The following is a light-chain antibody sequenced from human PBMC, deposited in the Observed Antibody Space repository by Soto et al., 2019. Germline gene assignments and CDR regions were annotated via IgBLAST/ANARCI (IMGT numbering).Light chain of an antibody. CDR3: QSYDSSLSAL. V-gene: IGLV1-40*01. J-gene: IGLJ3*02. CDR1: SCNIGAGYD. Sequence: QSVLTQLPSVSGAPGQRVTISCTGSSCNIGAGYDVHWYQQLPGTAPKLLIYGNSNRPSGVPDRFSGSKSGTSASLAITGLQAEDEADYYCQSYDSSLSALFGAGTKLTVL. CDR2: GNS.